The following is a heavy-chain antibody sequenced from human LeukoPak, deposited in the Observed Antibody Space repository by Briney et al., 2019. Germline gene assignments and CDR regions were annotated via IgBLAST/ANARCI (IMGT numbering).Heavy chain of an antibody. CDR3: ATDCSGSSCYPAGFDY. V-gene: IGHV4-4*07. CDR1: GGSISSYY. J-gene: IGHJ4*02. Sequence: SETLSLTCTVSGGSISSYYWSWIRQPAGKGLEWIGRIYISGSTNYNPSLKSRVTMSVDTSKNQFSLKLSSVTAADTAVYYCATDCSGSSCYPAGFDYWGQGTLVTVSS. CDR2: IYISGST. D-gene: IGHD2-15*01.